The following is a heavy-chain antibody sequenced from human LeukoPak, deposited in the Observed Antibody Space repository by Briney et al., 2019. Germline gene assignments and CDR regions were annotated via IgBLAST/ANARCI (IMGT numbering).Heavy chain of an antibody. D-gene: IGHD1-26*01. J-gene: IGHJ4*02. CDR3: ARGDAAGRPGIAFDY. CDR2: FHDSEST. Sequence: SETLSLTCTVSGGSISSHYWSWIRQPPGKGLEWIGYFHDSESTNYNPSLKSRASISVDTSKKQVSLWLASVTAADTAVYFCARGDAAGRPGIAFDYWGQGTLVTVSS. CDR1: GGSISSHY. V-gene: IGHV4-59*11.